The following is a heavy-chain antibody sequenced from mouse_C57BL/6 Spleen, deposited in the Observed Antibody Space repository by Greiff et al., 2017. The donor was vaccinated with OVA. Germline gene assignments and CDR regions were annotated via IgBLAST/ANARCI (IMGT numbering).Heavy chain of an antibody. D-gene: IGHD1-1*01. Sequence: EVMLVESGGGLVQSGRSLRLSCATSGFTFSDFYMEWVRQAPGQGLEWIAASRTKANDYTTEYSASVKGQFIVSRDTSQSILYLQMNALRAEDTAIYYCARDAPYYYGSSWYFDVWGTGTTVTVSS. CDR1: GFTFSDFY. V-gene: IGHV7-1*01. J-gene: IGHJ1*03. CDR3: ARDAPYYYGSSWYFDV. CDR2: SRTKANDYTT.